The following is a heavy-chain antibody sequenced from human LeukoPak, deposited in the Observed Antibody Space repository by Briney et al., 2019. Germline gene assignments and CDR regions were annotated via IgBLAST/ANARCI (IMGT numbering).Heavy chain of an antibody. V-gene: IGHV4-59*01. D-gene: IGHD3-10*01. CDR2: IFYSVNT. Sequence: SETLSLTCTISGDSISSYYWNWIRQPPGKGLEWIGYIFYSVNTNYNPSLKSRATISVDTSKNQFSLKLSSVTAADTAVYYCARTVLLWFGELLGGWFDPWGQGTLVTVSS. CDR3: ARTVLLWFGELLGGWFDP. J-gene: IGHJ5*02. CDR1: GDSISSYY.